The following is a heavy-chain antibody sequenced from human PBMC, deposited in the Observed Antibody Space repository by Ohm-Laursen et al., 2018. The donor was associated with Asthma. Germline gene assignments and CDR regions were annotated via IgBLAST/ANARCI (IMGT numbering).Heavy chain of an antibody. CDR3: ARGPMYDYYFDN. V-gene: IGHV4-30-4*02. J-gene: IGHJ4*02. D-gene: IGHD1-1*01. CDR2: IYHSVST. Sequence: PSDTLSLTCTVSGGSIGSDDYYWSWIRQPPGKGLEWIGYIYHSVSTYYSPSLKSRVTISGDTSKNQFSLKLSFVTAADTAVYYCARGPMYDYYFDNWGQGTLVTVSS. CDR1: GGSIGSDDYY.